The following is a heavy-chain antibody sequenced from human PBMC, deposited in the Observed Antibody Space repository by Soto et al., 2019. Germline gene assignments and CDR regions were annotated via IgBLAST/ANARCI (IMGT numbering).Heavy chain of an antibody. V-gene: IGHV1-46*01. CDR2: INPSGGST. Sequence: WVRRAPGQGLEWMGIINPSGGSTSYAQKFQGRVTMTRDTSTSTVYMELSSLRSEDTAEYYWARGFTMVGGAPGWFDPWGRETLFT. J-gene: IGHJ5*02. CDR3: ARGFTMVGGAPGWFDP. D-gene: IGHD3-10*01.